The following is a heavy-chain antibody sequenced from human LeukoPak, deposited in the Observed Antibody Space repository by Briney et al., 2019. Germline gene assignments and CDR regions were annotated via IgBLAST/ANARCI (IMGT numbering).Heavy chain of an antibody. CDR2: ISNSSPNI. CDR1: GFTFISYS. J-gene: IGHJ3*02. CDR3: ARGDDLGDAFDI. D-gene: IGHD1-1*01. V-gene: IGHV3-21*06. Sequence: GGSLRLSCAASGFTFISYSMNWVRQAPGKGLEWVSSISNSSPNIYYADSVKGRFTISRDNAKNSLYLQMDSLRAEDTAVYYCARGDDLGDAFDIWGQGTMVTVSS.